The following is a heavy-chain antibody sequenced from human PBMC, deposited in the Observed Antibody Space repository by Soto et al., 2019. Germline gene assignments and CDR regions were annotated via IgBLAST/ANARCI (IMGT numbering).Heavy chain of an antibody. J-gene: IGHJ4*02. CDR3: VRATYFSDSSGYTRCLDY. D-gene: IGHD3-22*01. CDR1: GFTLGDHY. Sequence: GGSLRLSCAGSGFTLGDHYIDWVRQAPGKGLEWVGRSRDKPQGYSTAYAASVKGRFTTSRDESKNSAYLQMNSLKTEDTAVYYCVRATYFSDSSGYTRCLDYWGQGTLVTVSS. V-gene: IGHV3-72*01. CDR2: SRDKPQGYST.